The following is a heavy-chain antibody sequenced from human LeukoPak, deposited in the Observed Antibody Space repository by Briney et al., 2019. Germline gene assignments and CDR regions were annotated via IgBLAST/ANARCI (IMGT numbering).Heavy chain of an antibody. J-gene: IGHJ4*02. CDR2: ITSGGGTT. D-gene: IGHD6-25*01. Sequence: GGSLRLSRAASGFTFSNYAMSWVRQAPGKALEWVSAITSGGGTTYYAGSVKGRFTISRDNSKNTLYLQMNSLRAEATAVYYCARDPPRAAWVFDYWGQGTLVSVSS. V-gene: IGHV3-23*01. CDR1: GFTFSNYA. CDR3: ARDPPRAAWVFDY.